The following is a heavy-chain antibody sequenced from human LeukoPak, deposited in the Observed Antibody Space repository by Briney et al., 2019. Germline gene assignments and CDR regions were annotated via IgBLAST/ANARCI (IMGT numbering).Heavy chain of an antibody. D-gene: IGHD5-12*01. V-gene: IGHV3-7*01. CDR2: IKQDGSEK. J-gene: IGHJ4*02. CDR1: GFSFSSYW. CDR3: AREGQLSYETD. Sequence: PSWSVRLCCAASGFSFSSYWRSCLRQAPGKGLEWVANIKQDGSEKYYVDSVKGRFTISRDNAKNSLYLQMNSLRAEDTAVYYCAREGQLSYETDWGQGTLVSVSS.